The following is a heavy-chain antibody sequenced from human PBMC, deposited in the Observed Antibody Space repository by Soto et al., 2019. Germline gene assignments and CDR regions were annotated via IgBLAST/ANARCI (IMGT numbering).Heavy chain of an antibody. CDR1: GGYISSYD. CDR3: ARGAYSSSFGDY. CDR2: IYYSGST. J-gene: IGHJ4*02. Sequence: SETLSLTCSVAGGYISSYDGSWIRQQTGKGLEWIGYIYYSGSTYYNPSLKSRVTISVDTSKNQFSLKLSSVTAADTAVYYCARGAYSSSFGDYWGQGTLVTVSS. V-gene: IGHV4-59*06. D-gene: IGHD6-13*01.